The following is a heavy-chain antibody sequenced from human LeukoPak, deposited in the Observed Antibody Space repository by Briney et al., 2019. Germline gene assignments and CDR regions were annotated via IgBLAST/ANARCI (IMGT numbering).Heavy chain of an antibody. V-gene: IGHV3-15*01. CDR1: GFTFSIGW. CDR2: IKSKSERGTT. D-gene: IGHD2-2*02. J-gene: IGHJ4*02. CDR3: TSNLYCSTSSCYTLDN. Sequence: GGSLRLSCAASGFTFSIGWMSWVRQAPGKGLEWVGRIKSKSERGTTDYAAPVKGRFTISRDGSTNTVYLHMNSLKTEDTAVYFCTSNLYCSTSSCYTLDNWGQGTLVAVSP.